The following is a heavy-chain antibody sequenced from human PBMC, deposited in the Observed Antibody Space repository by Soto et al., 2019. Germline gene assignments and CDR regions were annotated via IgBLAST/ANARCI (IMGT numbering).Heavy chain of an antibody. CDR1: GFTFGSYG. J-gene: IGHJ4*02. CDR3: AKERGFREPVDY. CDR2: ISASGGNT. V-gene: IGHV3-23*01. Sequence: EVQLLESGGGLVQPGGSLRLSCAGSGFTFGSYGMGWVRQVPGEGLAWVSAISASGGNTYYADSVRGRFSISRDNARNTLYLQKSSLGAEDTAVYYGAKERGFREPVDYWGQGTLVTVSS.